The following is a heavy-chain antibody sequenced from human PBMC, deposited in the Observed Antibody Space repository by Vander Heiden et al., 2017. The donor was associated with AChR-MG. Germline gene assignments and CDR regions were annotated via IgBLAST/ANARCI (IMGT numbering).Heavy chain of an antibody. D-gene: IGHD3-22*01. CDR2: ISYDGSNK. CDR1: GFTFSSYG. Sequence: QVQLVESGGGVVQPGRSLRLDCAASGFTFSSYGLHWVRQAPGKGLEWVAVISYDGSNKYYADSVKGRFTISRDNSKNTLYLQMNSLRAEDTAVYYCAKVGYDSSGYYYYYMDVWGKGTTVTVSS. V-gene: IGHV3-30*18. CDR3: AKVGYDSSGYYYYYMDV. J-gene: IGHJ6*03.